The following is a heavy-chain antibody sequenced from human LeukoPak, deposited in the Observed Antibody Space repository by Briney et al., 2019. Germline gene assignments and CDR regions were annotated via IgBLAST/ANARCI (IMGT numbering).Heavy chain of an antibody. J-gene: IGHJ4*02. V-gene: IGHV3-23*01. Sequence: GGSLRLSCAASGFTVNYMTWVRQAPGKGLEWVSAISGSGGSTYYADSVKGRFTISRDNSKNTLYLQMNSLRAEDTAVYYCAKLVGATGVWYFDYWGQGTLVTVSS. CDR2: ISGSGGST. CDR1: GFTVNY. D-gene: IGHD1-26*01. CDR3: AKLVGATGVWYFDY.